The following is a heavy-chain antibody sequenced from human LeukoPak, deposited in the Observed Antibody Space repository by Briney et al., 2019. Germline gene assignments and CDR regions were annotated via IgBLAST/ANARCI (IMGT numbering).Heavy chain of an antibody. CDR3: APARDYYFEY. CDR2: ISYDGRNK. CDR1: GFTFSSYG. Sequence: GGSLRLSCAASGFTFSSYGIHWVRQAPGKGLEWVAVISYDGRNKYYADSVKGRFTISRDNSKNTLYLQMNSLRAEDTAVYYCAPARDYYFEYWGQGTLVTVSS. V-gene: IGHV3-30*03. J-gene: IGHJ4*02. D-gene: IGHD2-21*01.